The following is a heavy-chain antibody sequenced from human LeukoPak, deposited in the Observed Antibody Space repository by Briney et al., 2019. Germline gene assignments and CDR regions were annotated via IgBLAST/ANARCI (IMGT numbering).Heavy chain of an antibody. V-gene: IGHV3-23*01. CDR1: GFTFSSYA. CDR2: ISGSGGST. D-gene: IGHD3-10*01. J-gene: IGHJ4*02. Sequence: GGSLRLSYAASGFTFSSYAMSWVRQAPGKGLEWVSAISGSGGSTYYADSVKGRFTISRDNSKNTLYLQMNSLRAEDTAVYYCAKDLWFGEYTYYFDYWGQGTLVTVSS. CDR3: AKDLWFGEYTYYFDY.